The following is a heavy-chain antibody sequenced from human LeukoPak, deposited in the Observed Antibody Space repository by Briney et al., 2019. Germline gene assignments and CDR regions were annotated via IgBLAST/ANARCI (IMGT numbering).Heavy chain of an antibody. Sequence: GGSLRLSCAASGFTFSNYIMNWVRQAPGKGLEWVSYISSRSSTMYYADSVEGRFTISRDNAKNALYLQMNSLRAEDTAVYYCAKGLRRLDYWGQGTLVTVSS. J-gene: IGHJ4*02. CDR2: ISSRSSTM. D-gene: IGHD4-17*01. V-gene: IGHV3-48*01. CDR3: AKGLRRLDY. CDR1: GFTFSNYI.